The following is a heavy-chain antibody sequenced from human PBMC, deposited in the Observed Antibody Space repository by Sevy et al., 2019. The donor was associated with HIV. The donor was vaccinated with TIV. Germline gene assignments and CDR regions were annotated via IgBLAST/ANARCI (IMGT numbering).Heavy chain of an antibody. Sequence: GESLKISCKASGYSFNAFWIGWVRQIPGKGLEWMGILFPGSSGVRSFQGQVTVSADRSVNTAYLHWGSLRASDSAIYFCVRGGHLPIDAFDIWGQGTVVTVSS. CDR1: GYSFNAFW. CDR3: VRGGHLPIDAFDI. J-gene: IGHJ3*02. V-gene: IGHV5-51*01. CDR2: LFPGSSGV. D-gene: IGHD2-15*01.